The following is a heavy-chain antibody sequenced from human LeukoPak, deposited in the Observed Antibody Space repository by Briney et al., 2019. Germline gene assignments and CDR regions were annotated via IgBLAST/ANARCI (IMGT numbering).Heavy chain of an antibody. CDR2: IYYSGST. D-gene: IGHD6-13*01. J-gene: IGHJ4*02. Sequence: SETLSLTCTVSGGSISSYYWNWIRQPPGKGLEWIGYIYYSGSTSYNPSLKSRVTISVDTSKNQFSLKLSSVTAADTAVYHCARNLIPEQLVLNFWGQGILVTVSS. CDR3: ARNLIPEQLVLNF. CDR1: GGSISSYY. V-gene: IGHV4-59*01.